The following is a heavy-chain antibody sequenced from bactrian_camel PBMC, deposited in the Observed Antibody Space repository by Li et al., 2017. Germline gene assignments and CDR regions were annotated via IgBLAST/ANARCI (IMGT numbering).Heavy chain of an antibody. CDR3: TNGRDRSWPN. J-gene: IGHJ4*01. CDR2: IGSDGST. CDR1: GFTYNSYC. V-gene: IGHV3S63*01. Sequence: HVQLVESGGGSVQSGGSLRVSCAVSGFTYNSYCLGWFRQAPGKERAVVSSIGSDGSTYYADSVKGRFTISRDNAKNTLYLQMSSLIPEDTALYFCTNGRDRSWPNWGQGTQVTVS. D-gene: IGHD1*01.